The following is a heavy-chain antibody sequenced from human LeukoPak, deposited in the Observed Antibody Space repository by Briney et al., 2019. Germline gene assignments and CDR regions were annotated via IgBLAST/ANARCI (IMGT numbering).Heavy chain of an antibody. J-gene: IGHJ6*03. Sequence: GGSLRLSCAASGFTFRGSAMHGVRQASGKGLEGVVRIRSKANSYATAYAASVEGRLTITRDDSKNTANLQMNSLRAEDTALYYCARDRKGSGSYPHYYYYYYMDVWGNGTTVTVSS. D-gene: IGHD3-10*01. CDR2: IRSKANSYAT. V-gene: IGHV3-73*01. CDR3: ARDRKGSGSYPHYYYYYYMDV. CDR1: GFTFRGSA.